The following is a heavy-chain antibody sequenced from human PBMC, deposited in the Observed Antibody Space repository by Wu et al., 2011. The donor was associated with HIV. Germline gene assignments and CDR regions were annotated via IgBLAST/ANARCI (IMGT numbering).Heavy chain of an antibody. D-gene: IGHD3-22*01. V-gene: IGHV1-69*01. J-gene: IGHJ2*01. CDR2: IIPIFGTA. Sequence: QVQLVQSGAEVKKPGSSVKVSCKASGGTFSSYAISWVRQAPEQGLEWMGGIIPIFGTANYAQKFQGRVTITTDESTSTAYMELSSLRSEDTAVYYCARCNYYDSSGYRYWSLDLWGRGTLVTVSS. CDR1: GGTFSSYA. CDR3: ARCNYYDSSGYRYWSLDL.